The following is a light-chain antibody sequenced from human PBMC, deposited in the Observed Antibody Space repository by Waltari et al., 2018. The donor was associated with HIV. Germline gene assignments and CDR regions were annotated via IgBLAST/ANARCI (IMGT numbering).Light chain of an antibody. CDR2: GDR. Sequence: QSVLTQPPSVSGAPGQRVTLSCTGNSSNIGAGYDVHSYQHLPGTAPKLLIYGDRNRPSGVPDRFSASRSDTSASLAITGLQAEDEADYYCQSYDRSLSGSFVFGTGTKVTVL. J-gene: IGLJ1*01. V-gene: IGLV1-40*01. CDR1: SSNIGAGYD. CDR3: QSYDRSLSGSFV.